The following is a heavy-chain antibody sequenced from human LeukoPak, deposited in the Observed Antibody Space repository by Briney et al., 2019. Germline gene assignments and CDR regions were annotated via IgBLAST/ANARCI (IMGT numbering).Heavy chain of an antibody. CDR1: GFTFSSYW. D-gene: IGHD5-18*01. CDR2: IDNDGSTT. V-gene: IGHV3-74*01. J-gene: IGHJ4*02. CDR3: ATGSGLWSPDY. Sequence: GGSLRLSCAASGFTFSSYWMHWVRQAPGKGLVWVSRIDNDGSTTSYADSVKGRFTISRDNAKSRLYVQMNSLRGEDTAVYYCATGSGLWSPDYWGQGTLVTVSS.